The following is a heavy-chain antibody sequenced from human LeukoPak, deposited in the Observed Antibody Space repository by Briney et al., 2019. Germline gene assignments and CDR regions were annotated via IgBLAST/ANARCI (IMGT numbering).Heavy chain of an antibody. CDR1: GYTFTSYG. CDR3: ARAVNWGLTSPVALDY. CDR2: ISAYNGNT. D-gene: IGHD7-27*01. Sequence: ASVKVSCKASGYTFTSYGISWVRQAPGQGLEWMGWISAYNGNTNYAQKLQGRVTMTTDTSTSTAYMELRSLRSDDTAVYYCARAVNWGLTSPVALDYWGQGTLVTVSS. V-gene: IGHV1-18*01. J-gene: IGHJ4*02.